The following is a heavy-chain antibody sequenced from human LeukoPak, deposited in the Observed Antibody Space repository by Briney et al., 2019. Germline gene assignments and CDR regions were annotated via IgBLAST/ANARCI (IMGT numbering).Heavy chain of an antibody. D-gene: IGHD3-22*01. V-gene: IGHV2-70*01. CDR3: ARSPYYYDSSGYNYYYYYGMDV. Sequence: SGPALVKPTQTLTLTCTFSGFSLSTSGMCVSWIRQPPGKALEWLALIDWDDDKYYSTSLKTRLTISKDASKNQVVLTMTNMDPVDTATYYCARSPYYYDSSGYNYYYYYGMDVWGQGTTVTVSS. CDR1: GFSLSTSGMC. J-gene: IGHJ6*02. CDR2: IDWDDDK.